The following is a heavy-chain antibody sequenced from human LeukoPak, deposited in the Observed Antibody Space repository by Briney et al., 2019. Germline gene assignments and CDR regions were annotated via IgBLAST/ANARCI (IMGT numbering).Heavy chain of an antibody. Sequence: SENLSLNCTVSGGSISSSSYYWGWIRQPPGKGLKWIGCIYDSGSTYYNPSLKSQVTISVDTSKNQFSLKLSSVTAADTAVYYCARHGDSSKEGIFDYWGQGTLVTVSS. CDR1: GGSISSSSYY. J-gene: IGHJ4*02. CDR3: ARHGDSSKEGIFDY. CDR2: IYDSGST. D-gene: IGHD6-13*01. V-gene: IGHV4-39*01.